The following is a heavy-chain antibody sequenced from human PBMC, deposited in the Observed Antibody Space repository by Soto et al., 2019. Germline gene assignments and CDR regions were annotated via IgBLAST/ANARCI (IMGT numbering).Heavy chain of an antibody. D-gene: IGHD5-12*01. CDR3: ARDRVYSGPDI. Sequence: ASVKGSCKASGYTFTSYGISWVRQAPGQGLEWMGVINPSAGSTVYAQKFQGRVTMTRDTSTSTVYMELSSLGSEDTAVYYCARDRVYSGPDIWGKGTMVTVSS. V-gene: IGHV1-46*01. CDR2: INPSAGST. J-gene: IGHJ3*02. CDR1: GYTFTSYG.